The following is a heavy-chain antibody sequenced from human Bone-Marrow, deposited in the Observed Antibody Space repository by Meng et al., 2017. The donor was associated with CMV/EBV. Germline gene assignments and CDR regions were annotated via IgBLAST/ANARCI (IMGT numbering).Heavy chain of an antibody. Sequence: GSLRLSCTVSGGFIGSRTYFWGWIRQPPGKGLEWIGSIYYSGSTYPNSSLKSRVTISMDTSKNQFSLRLTAVTAADTAVYYCARAYTAYYYDSSGYSHRFDPWGQGTLVTVSS. V-gene: IGHV4-39*01. CDR2: IYYSGST. CDR3: ARAYTAYYYDSSGYSHRFDP. CDR1: GGFIGSRTYF. D-gene: IGHD3-22*01. J-gene: IGHJ5*02.